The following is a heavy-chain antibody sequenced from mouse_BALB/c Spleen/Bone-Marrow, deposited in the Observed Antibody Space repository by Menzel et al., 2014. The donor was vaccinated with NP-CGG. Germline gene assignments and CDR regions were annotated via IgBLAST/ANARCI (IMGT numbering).Heavy chain of an antibody. D-gene: IGHD2-10*02. CDR2: INDNGGST. V-gene: IGHV5-6-3*01. J-gene: IGHJ1*01. CDR3: GRFYWYSMWRFLYV. CDR1: GFTFSSYG. Sequence: EVKLMESGGGLVQPGGSLKLSCAASGFTFSSYGMSWVRQTPDKRLELVANINDNGGSTYYPDSMMGRFTISRDNAKNPVSVQVRSLNCEHTAVYFCGRFYWYSMWRFLYVWRGGPADTV.